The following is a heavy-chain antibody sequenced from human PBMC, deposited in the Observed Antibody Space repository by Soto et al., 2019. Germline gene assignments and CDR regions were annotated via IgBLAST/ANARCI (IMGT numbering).Heavy chain of an antibody. CDR2: IYYSGST. Sequence: QLQLQESGPGLVKPSETLSLTCTVSGGSISSSSYYWGWIRQPPGKGLEWIGSIYYSGSTYYNPSLKSRVTISVDTRKTQFPLKLSSVTAADTAVYYVARHRGVYGSGRNTFPKRGDFDYWGQGTLVTVSS. D-gene: IGHD3-10*01. CDR3: ARHRGVYGSGRNTFPKRGDFDY. J-gene: IGHJ4*02. CDR1: GGSISSSSYY. V-gene: IGHV4-39*01.